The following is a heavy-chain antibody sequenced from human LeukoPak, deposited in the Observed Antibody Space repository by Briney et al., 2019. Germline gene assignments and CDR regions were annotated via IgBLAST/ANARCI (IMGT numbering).Heavy chain of an antibody. V-gene: IGHV1-69*13. Sequence: ASVKVSCKASGGTFSSYAISWVRQAPGQGLEWMGGIIPIFGTANYAQKFQGRVTITADESTSTAYMELSSLRSEDTAVYYCARSYYYGSGSYYQSDYYYYYGMDVWGQGTTVTVSS. CDR2: IIPIFGTA. CDR1: GGTFSSYA. J-gene: IGHJ6*02. D-gene: IGHD3-10*01. CDR3: ARSYYYGSGSYYQSDYYYYYGMDV.